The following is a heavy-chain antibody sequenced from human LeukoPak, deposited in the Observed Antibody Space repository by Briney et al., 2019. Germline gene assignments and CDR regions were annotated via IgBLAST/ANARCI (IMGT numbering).Heavy chain of an antibody. CDR2: IYYSGNT. V-gene: IGHV4-39*07. CDR1: GGSISSNNYY. J-gene: IGHJ4*02. Sequence: SETLSLTCSVSGGSISSNNYYWGWIRQPPGKGLEWIGSIYYSGNTYYKSSLKSRVTISVDTSKNQFSLKLSSVTAADTAVYYCATGGGYYYDSSGYLAYWGQGTLVTVSS. CDR3: ATGGGYYYDSSGYLAY. D-gene: IGHD3-22*01.